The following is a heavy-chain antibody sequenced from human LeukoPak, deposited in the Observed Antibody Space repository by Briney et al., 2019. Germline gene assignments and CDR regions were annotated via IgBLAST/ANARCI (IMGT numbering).Heavy chain of an antibody. V-gene: IGHV3-30*18. CDR3: AKGVEDYYGYEG. CDR1: GFTFSSYG. J-gene: IGHJ4*02. D-gene: IGHD3-10*01. Sequence: GRSLRLSCAASGFTFSSYGMHWVRQAPGKGLEWVAVISYDGSNKYYADSVKGRFTISRDNSKNTLYLQMNSLRAEDTAVYYCAKGVEDYYGYEGWGQGTLVTVSS. CDR2: ISYDGSNK.